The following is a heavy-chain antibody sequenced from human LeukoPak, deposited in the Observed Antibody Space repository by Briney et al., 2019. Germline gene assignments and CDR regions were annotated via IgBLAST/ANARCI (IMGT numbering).Heavy chain of an antibody. CDR1: EYIFTDYY. Sequence: PWASMKVSCKASEYIFTDYYIHWVRQAPGQGLEWMGWINPHSGGTNYAQNFQDRVTMTGDTSISTAYMELSRLISDDTAIYYCARGGDNYDILTQWGQGTLVTVSS. D-gene: IGHD3-9*01. J-gene: IGHJ4*02. CDR3: ARGGDNYDILTQ. CDR2: INPHSGGT. V-gene: IGHV1-2*02.